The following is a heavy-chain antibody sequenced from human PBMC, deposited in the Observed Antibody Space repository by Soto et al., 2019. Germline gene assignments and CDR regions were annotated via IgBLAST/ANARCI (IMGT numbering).Heavy chain of an antibody. CDR3: ARRAETNGWNGFGADKYYFDF. CDR2: MNPSTGNS. Sequence: EASVKVSCKASGYTFTSYDIYWVRQATGQGLEWMGWMNPSTGNSGYAQKSQGRVTMTSDTSISTAHMELSSLRSEDTAVYYCARRAETNGWNGFGADKYYFDFWGQGTLVTVSS. CDR1: GYTFTSYD. D-gene: IGHD1-1*01. V-gene: IGHV1-8*01. J-gene: IGHJ4*02.